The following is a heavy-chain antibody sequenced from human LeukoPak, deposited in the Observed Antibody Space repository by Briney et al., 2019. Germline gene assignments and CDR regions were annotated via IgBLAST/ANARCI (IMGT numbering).Heavy chain of an antibody. J-gene: IGHJ4*02. V-gene: IGHV4-39*01. D-gene: IGHD6-6*01. Sequence: SETLCLTCTVSGGSISSSSYYWGWIRQPPGKGLEWIGRIYYSGSTYYNPSLKSRVTISVDTSKNQFSLKLSSVTAADTAVYYCARHVLAARPSFDYWGQGTLVTVSS. CDR1: GGSISSSSYY. CDR2: IYYSGST. CDR3: ARHVLAARPSFDY.